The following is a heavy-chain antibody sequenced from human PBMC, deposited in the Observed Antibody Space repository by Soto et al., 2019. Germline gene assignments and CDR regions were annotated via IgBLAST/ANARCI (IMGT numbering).Heavy chain of an antibody. D-gene: IGHD6-13*01. CDR1: GGSISSYY. CDR2: IYTSGST. J-gene: IGHJ6*02. CDR3: ARTSYSSSWYSYYYGMDV. V-gene: IGHV4-4*07. Sequence: SETLSLTCTVSGGSISSYYWSWIRQPAGKGLEWIGRIYTSGSTNYNPSLKSRVTMSVDTSKNQFSLKLSSVTAADTAVYYCARTSYSSSWYSYYYGMDVWGQGTTVTVS.